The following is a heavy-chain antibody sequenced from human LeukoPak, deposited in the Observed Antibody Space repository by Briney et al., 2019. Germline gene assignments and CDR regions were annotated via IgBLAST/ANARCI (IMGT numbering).Heavy chain of an antibody. CDR3: ARDPIYTFDGPEYFQH. D-gene: IGHD2-2*02. CDR1: GFTFSTYS. CDR2: ISSSSSYI. Sequence: GGSLRLSCAASGFTFSTYSLNWVRQAPGKGLEWVSSISSSSSYIYYADSVKGRFTISRDNAKKSLYLQMNILRAEDTAVYYCARDPIYTFDGPEYFQHWGQGTLVTVSS. J-gene: IGHJ1*01. V-gene: IGHV3-21*01.